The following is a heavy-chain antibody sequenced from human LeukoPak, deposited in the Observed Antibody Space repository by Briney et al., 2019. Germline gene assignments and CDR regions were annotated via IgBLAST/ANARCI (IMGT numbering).Heavy chain of an antibody. Sequence: GASVKVSCKASGGTFSSYAISWVRQAPGQGLEWMGGIIPIFGTANYAQKFQGRVTITADESTSTAYMELSSLRSEDTAVYYCAGDVSDKRITMVRGVTARRFDPWGQGTLVTVSS. CDR3: AGDVSDKRITMVRGVTARRFDP. D-gene: IGHD3-10*01. V-gene: IGHV1-69*13. J-gene: IGHJ5*02. CDR2: IIPIFGTA. CDR1: GGTFSSYA.